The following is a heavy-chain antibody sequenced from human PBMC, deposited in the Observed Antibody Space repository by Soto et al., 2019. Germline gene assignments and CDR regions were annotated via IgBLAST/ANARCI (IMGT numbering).Heavy chain of an antibody. CDR1: GYTFTGYY. Sequence: ASVKVSCKASGYTFTGYYMHWVRQAPGQGLEWMGWINPNSGGTNYAQKFQGWVTMTRDTSISTAYMKLSRLRSDDTAVYYCARDLSYCSSTSCYYYYGMDVWGQGTTVTVSS. V-gene: IGHV1-2*04. D-gene: IGHD2-2*01. J-gene: IGHJ6*02. CDR2: INPNSGGT. CDR3: ARDLSYCSSTSCYYYYGMDV.